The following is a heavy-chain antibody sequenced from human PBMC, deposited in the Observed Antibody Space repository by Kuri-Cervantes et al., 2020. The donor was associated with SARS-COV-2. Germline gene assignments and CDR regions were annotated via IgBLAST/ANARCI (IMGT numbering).Heavy chain of an antibody. CDR2: IKQDGSEK. V-gene: IGHV3-7*01. Sequence: GGSLRLSCAASGFTFSSYWMSWVRQAPGKGLEWVANIKQDGSEKYYVDSVKGRFTISRDNSKNTLYLQMNSLRAEDTAVYYCARDFYGDYVWYFDLWGRGTLVTVSS. D-gene: IGHD4-17*01. CDR1: GFTFSSYW. CDR3: ARDFYGDYVWYFDL. J-gene: IGHJ2*01.